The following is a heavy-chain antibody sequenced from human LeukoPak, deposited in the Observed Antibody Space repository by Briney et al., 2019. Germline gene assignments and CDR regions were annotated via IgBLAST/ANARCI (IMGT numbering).Heavy chain of an antibody. D-gene: IGHD3-10*01. CDR2: INHSGST. J-gene: IGHJ3*02. CDR3: ARSRLLWFGAQKHAFDI. Sequence: SETLSLTCAVYGGSFSGYYWSWIRQPPGKGLEWIGEINHSGSTNYNPSLKSRVTISVDTSKNQFSLKLSSVTAADTAVYYCARSRLLWFGAQKHAFDIWGQGTMVTVSS. V-gene: IGHV4-34*01. CDR1: GGSFSGYY.